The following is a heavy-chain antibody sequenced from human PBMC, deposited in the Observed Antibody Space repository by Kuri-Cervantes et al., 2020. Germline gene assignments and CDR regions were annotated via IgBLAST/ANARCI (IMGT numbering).Heavy chain of an antibody. Sequence: GGSLRLSCAASGFTFSSYAMHWVRQAPGKGLEWVAVISYDGSNKYYADSVKGRFTISRDNAKSSLYLQMNSLRAEDTAVYYCARGRAGAARRMWWFDPWGQGTLVTVSS. CDR1: GFTFSSYA. J-gene: IGHJ5*02. D-gene: IGHD6-6*01. CDR3: ARGRAGAARRMWWFDP. CDR2: ISYDGSNK. V-gene: IGHV3-30-3*01.